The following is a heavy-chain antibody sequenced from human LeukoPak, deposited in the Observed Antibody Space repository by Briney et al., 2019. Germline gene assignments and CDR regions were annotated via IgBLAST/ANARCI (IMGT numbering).Heavy chain of an antibody. Sequence: PSETLSLTCTVSGGSISSSSYYWGWIRQPPGKGLEWIGSIYYSGSTYYNPSLKSRVTISVDTSKNQFSLKLSSVTAADTAVYYCASTDTFGGVIAPPDYWGRGTLVTVSS. J-gene: IGHJ4*02. CDR1: GGSISSSSYY. CDR2: IYYSGST. V-gene: IGHV4-39*01. CDR3: ASTDTFGGVIAPPDY. D-gene: IGHD3-16*02.